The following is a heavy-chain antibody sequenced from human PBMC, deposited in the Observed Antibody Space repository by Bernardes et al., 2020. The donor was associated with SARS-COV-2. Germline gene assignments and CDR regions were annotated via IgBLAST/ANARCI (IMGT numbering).Heavy chain of an antibody. CDR2: IYPTGNT. Sequence: SETLSLTCTVSGGSIHSSNFYWGWIRQPPGKGLEWIGSIYPTGNTYYNPSLQSRATESVDTSKNQFSLRLSFVTAADTAVYYGAGSSCGIYCYIGGLRSCDSRMDVWGQGTTVTLSS. CDR3: AGSSCGIYCYIGGLRSCDSRMDV. V-gene: IGHV4-39*01. D-gene: IGHD2-15*01. CDR1: GGSIHSSNFY. J-gene: IGHJ6*02.